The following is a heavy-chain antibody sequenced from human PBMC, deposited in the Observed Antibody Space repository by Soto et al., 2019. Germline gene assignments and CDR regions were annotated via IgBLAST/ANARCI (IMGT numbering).Heavy chain of an antibody. V-gene: IGHV1-24*01. CDR1: GYTLTELS. CDR3: ATSNQDYYYDSSGYYRFDY. CDR2: FDPEDGET. Sequence: PGESLKVSCKVSGYTLTELSMHWVRQAPGKGLEWMGGFDPEDGETIYAQKFQGRVTMTEDTSTDTAYMELSSLRSEDTAVYYCATSNQDYYYDSSGYYRFDYWGQGTLVTVSS. J-gene: IGHJ4*02. D-gene: IGHD3-22*01.